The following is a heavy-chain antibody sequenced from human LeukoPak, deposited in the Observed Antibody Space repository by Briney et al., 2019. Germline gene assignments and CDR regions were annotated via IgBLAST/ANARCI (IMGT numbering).Heavy chain of an antibody. Sequence: GASVKVSCKASGGTFSSYAISWVRQAPGQGLEWMGGIIPIFGTANYAQKFQGRVTITADESTSTAYMELSSLRSEDTAVYYCARDSIYYDSSGSFDYWGQGTLVTVSS. V-gene: IGHV1-69*13. D-gene: IGHD3-22*01. J-gene: IGHJ4*02. CDR2: IIPIFGTA. CDR3: ARDSIYYDSSGSFDY. CDR1: GGTFSSYA.